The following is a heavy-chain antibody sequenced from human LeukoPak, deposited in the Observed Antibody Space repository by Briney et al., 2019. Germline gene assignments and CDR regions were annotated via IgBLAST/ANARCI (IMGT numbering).Heavy chain of an antibody. CDR2: IYYSGST. V-gene: IGHV4-59*01. CDR1: GGSISSYY. Sequence: PSETLSLTCTVSGGSISSYYWSWFRQPPGKGLEWIGYIYYSGSTNYNPSLKSRVTISVDTSKNQFSLKLSSVTAADTAVYYCAREPSHCSGGSCYSGSFDYWGQGTLVTVSS. D-gene: IGHD2-15*01. J-gene: IGHJ4*02. CDR3: AREPSHCSGGSCYSGSFDY.